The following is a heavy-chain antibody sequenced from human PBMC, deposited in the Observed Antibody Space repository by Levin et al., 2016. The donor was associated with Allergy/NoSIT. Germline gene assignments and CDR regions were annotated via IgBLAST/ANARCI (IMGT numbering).Heavy chain of an antibody. V-gene: IGHV3-23*01. CDR1: GFSFSSYA. CDR3: AKGTLTEIDY. CDR2: ISGSGGSS. Sequence: GGSLRLSCAASGFSFSSYAMSWARQAPGKGLEWVSVISGSGGSSYYADSVKGRFTISRDNAKNTLYLQMNGLRVEDTAVYYCAKGTLTEIDYWGQGTLVTVSS. J-gene: IGHJ4*02.